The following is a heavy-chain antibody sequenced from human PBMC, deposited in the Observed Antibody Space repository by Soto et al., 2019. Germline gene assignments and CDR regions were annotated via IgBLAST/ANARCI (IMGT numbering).Heavy chain of an antibody. Sequence: ETLSLTCTVSGGSISSSSYYWGWIRQPPGKGLEWIGSIYYSGSTYYNPSLKSRVTISVDKSKNQFSLRLSSVTAADTAVYYCANDYGDYKSYYAMDVWGQGTTVTVSS. CDR1: GGSISSSSYY. D-gene: IGHD4-17*01. CDR2: IYYSGST. J-gene: IGHJ6*02. CDR3: ANDYGDYKSYYAMDV. V-gene: IGHV4-39*01.